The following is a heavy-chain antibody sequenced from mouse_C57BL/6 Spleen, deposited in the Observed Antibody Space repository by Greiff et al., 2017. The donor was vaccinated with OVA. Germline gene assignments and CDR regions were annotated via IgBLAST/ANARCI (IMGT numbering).Heavy chain of an antibody. J-gene: IGHJ2*01. Sequence: VQLQQPGAELVKPGASVKMSCKASGYTFTSYWITWVKQRPGQGLEWIGDIYPGSGSTNYNEKFKSKATLTVDTSSSTAYMQLSSLTSEDSAGYYCARDYSNYVDYFDYWGQGTTLTVSS. CDR1: GYTFTSYW. CDR3: ARDYSNYVDYFDY. V-gene: IGHV1-55*01. D-gene: IGHD2-5*01. CDR2: IYPGSGST.